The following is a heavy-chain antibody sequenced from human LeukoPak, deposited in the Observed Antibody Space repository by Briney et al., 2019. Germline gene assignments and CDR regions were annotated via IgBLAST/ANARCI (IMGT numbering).Heavy chain of an antibody. D-gene: IGHD3-10*01. J-gene: IGHJ6*03. CDR3: AREGITMVRGPPFYYYYYMDV. CDR1: GFTFSDYY. V-gene: IGHV3-11*01. CDR2: ISSSGSTI. Sequence: PGGSLRLSCAASGFTFSDYYMSWIRQAPGKGLEWVSYISSSGSTIYYADSVKGRFTISRDNAKNSLYLQMNSLRAEDTAVYYRAREGITMVRGPPFYYYYYMDVWGKGTTVTVSS.